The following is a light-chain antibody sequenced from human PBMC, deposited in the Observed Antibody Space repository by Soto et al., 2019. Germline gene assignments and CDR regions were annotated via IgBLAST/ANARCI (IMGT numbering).Light chain of an antibody. CDR2: GAS. Sequence: EIVLTQSPGTLSLSPGERATLSCKTSQSRGSNFLAWYQQKPGQTPRLLISGASTRATGIPVRFSGSGSGTEFTLTISSLQSEDFAVYYCQQYHNWPLITFGQGTRLEIK. V-gene: IGKV3-15*01. CDR3: QQYHNWPLIT. CDR1: QSRGSN. J-gene: IGKJ5*01.